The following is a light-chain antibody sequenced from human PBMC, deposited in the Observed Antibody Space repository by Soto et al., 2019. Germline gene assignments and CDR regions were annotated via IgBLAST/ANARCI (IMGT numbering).Light chain of an antibody. V-gene: IGKV1-39*01. CDR1: QSIGVY. J-gene: IGKJ2*01. Sequence: DIQMTQSPSSLSVSIGDRVTITCRSSQSIGVYLNWYQKKPGTPPKLLIYAASNLQSGVPSRFIGRGFGTDFTLTISSLQPEDFASYYCQQTYRIPYTFGQGTKLEI. CDR2: AAS. CDR3: QQTYRIPYT.